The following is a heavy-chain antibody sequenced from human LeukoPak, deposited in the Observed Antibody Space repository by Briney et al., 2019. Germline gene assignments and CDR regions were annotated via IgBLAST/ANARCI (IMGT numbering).Heavy chain of an antibody. CDR3: ARGYHYYDSLVDY. V-gene: IGHV3-30-3*01. Sequence: GGSLRLSCAASGFTFSSYAMHWVRQAPGKGLEWVAVISYDGSNKYYADSVKGRFTISRDNSKNTLYLQMNSLRAEDTAVYYCARGYHYYDSLVDYWGQGTLVTVSS. CDR2: ISYDGSNK. D-gene: IGHD3-22*01. CDR1: GFTFSSYA. J-gene: IGHJ4*02.